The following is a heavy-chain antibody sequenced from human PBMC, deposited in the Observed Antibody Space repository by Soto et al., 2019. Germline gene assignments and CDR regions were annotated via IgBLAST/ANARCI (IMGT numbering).Heavy chain of an antibody. CDR2: ITSSGDRT. CDR1: HFSFSSYA. J-gene: IGHJ6*02. V-gene: IGHV3-23*01. Sequence: EEQLLESGGGLVQPGGSLRLSCVDSHFSFSSYAMSWVRQAPGKGLEWVSSITSSGDRTHYADSVKGRFTISRDNSKNTMYLQMNSLRGEDTARYYCATPGTVARSGPYYGMDVWSQGTTFTVSS. D-gene: IGHD5-12*01. CDR3: ATPGTVARSGPYYGMDV.